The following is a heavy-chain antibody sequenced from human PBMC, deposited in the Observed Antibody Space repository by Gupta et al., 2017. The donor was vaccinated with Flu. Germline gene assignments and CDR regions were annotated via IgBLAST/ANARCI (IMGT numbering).Heavy chain of an antibody. CDR3: TRHGVEVLRYWEA. V-gene: IGHV3-73*01. Sequence: QTSGKVLEWVGRIRSKANSYATVYHESVKGRFTISRDESRNTAYLQMNSRKIEDTAVYYCTRHGVEVLRYWEAWGQGTLVTVSS. D-gene: IGHD3-9*01. J-gene: IGHJ5*02. CDR2: IRSKANSYAT.